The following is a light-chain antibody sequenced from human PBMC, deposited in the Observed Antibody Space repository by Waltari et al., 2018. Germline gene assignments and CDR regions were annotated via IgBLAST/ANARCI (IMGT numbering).Light chain of an antibody. V-gene: IGLV2-11*01. CDR1: SSDVGGYEF. CDR2: GVS. Sequence: SALTQPRSVSESLGQSVTISCTGTSSDVGGYEFVSWYQQHPGKAPKLSIYGVSQRPSGVPDRFSASKSGNTASLTISGLQAEDEADYYCCSYAGSNIRVFGGGTKVTVL. J-gene: IGLJ3*02. CDR3: CSYAGSNIRV.